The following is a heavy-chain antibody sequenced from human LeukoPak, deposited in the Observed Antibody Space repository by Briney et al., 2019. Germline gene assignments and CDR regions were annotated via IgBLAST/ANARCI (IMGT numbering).Heavy chain of an antibody. Sequence: GRSLRLSCAASGFTFSSYGMHWVRQAPGKGLEWVAVISYDGSNNYYADSVKGRFTISRDNSKNTLYLQMNSLRAEDTAVYYCAKDLSSWFGSYYYYGMDVWGQGTTVTVSS. J-gene: IGHJ6*02. CDR2: ISYDGSNN. CDR1: GFTFSSYG. V-gene: IGHV3-30*18. D-gene: IGHD6-13*01. CDR3: AKDLSSWFGSYYYYGMDV.